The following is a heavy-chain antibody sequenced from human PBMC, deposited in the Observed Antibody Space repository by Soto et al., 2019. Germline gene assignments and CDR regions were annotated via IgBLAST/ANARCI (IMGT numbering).Heavy chain of an antibody. Sequence: GGSLRLSCAASGFTFSSYWVHWVRQAPGKGLVWVSRIKSDGSTTNYADSVKGRFTISRDNAKNTVYLQMNSLRAEDTAVYYCARGEGSPDGYFDYWGQGMLVTVSS. CDR3: ARGEGSPDGYFDY. CDR2: IKSDGSTT. J-gene: IGHJ4*02. D-gene: IGHD1-26*01. V-gene: IGHV3-74*01. CDR1: GFTFSSYW.